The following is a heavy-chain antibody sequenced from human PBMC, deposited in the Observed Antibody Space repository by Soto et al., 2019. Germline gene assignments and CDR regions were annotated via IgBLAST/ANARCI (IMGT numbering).Heavy chain of an antibody. D-gene: IGHD1-1*01. Sequence: QITLKESGPTLVEPTEALALTCSFSGFSLTNSPVGVGWFRQPPGRALEWLAVIYWDDDKRYNPSLKTRISKTKDTSRNQVALTMTDMEPKDTATYFCAHRLGGSSWNDGFFDFWGQGFPVTVS. CDR2: IYWDDDK. CDR1: GFSLTNSPVG. V-gene: IGHV2-5*02. CDR3: AHRLGGSSWNDGFFDF. J-gene: IGHJ4*02.